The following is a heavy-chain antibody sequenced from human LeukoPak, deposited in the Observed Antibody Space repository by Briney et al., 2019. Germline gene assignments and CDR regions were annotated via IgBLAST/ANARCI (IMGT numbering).Heavy chain of an antibody. CDR3: ARDRYDILTGYYIDY. D-gene: IGHD3-9*01. J-gene: IGHJ4*02. Sequence: PGGSLRLSCAASGFTLSSYSMNWVRQAPGKGLEWVSYISSSSSTIYYADSVKGRFTISRDNAKNSLYLQMNSLRAEDTAVYYCARDRYDILTGYYIDYWGQGTLVTVSS. CDR1: GFTLSSYS. V-gene: IGHV3-48*01. CDR2: ISSSSSTI.